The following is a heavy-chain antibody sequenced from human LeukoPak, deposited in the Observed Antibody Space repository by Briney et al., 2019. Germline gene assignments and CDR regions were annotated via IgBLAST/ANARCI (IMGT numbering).Heavy chain of an antibody. D-gene: IGHD3-10*01. CDR1: GFTFSSHR. CDR2: ITSTSNTI. CDR3: AKPEGALWFGESNAPTDAFDX. Sequence: GGSLRLSCAASGFTFSSHRMNWVRQAPGKGLEWVSYITSTSNTIYYADSVKGRFTISRDNAKNSLYLQINSLRAEDTALYYCAKPEGALWFGESNAPTDAFDXXXXXXXVTXXS. V-gene: IGHV3-48*04. J-gene: IGHJ3*02.